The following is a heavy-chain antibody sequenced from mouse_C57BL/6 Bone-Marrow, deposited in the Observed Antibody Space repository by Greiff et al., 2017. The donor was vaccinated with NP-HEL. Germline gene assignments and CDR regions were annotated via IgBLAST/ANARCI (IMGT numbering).Heavy chain of an antibody. Sequence: EVHLVESGGGLVQPGGSLSLSCAASGFTFTDYYMSWVRQPPGKALEWLGFIRNKANGYTTEYSASVKGRFTISRDNSQSILYLQMNALRAEDSATYYCARYTAQATYYYAMDYWGQGTSVTVSS. D-gene: IGHD3-2*02. CDR3: ARYTAQATYYYAMDY. J-gene: IGHJ4*01. CDR1: GFTFTDYY. V-gene: IGHV7-3*01. CDR2: IRNKANGYTT.